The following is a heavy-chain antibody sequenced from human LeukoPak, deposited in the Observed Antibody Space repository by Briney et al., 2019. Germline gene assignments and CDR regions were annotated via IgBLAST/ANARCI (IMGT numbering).Heavy chain of an antibody. CDR1: GCTFSSYA. J-gene: IGHJ4*02. D-gene: IGHD2-15*01. CDR3: ASKVASVLDH. V-gene: IGHV3-64D*06. Sequence: PGGSLRDSFLSSGCTFSSYAMHWVRQAPGKGLEYVSAITSNGGSTYYADSVKGRFTISRDNSRNTLYLQMSSLRAEDTAVYYCASKVASVLDHWGQGTLVTVSS. CDR2: ITSNGGST.